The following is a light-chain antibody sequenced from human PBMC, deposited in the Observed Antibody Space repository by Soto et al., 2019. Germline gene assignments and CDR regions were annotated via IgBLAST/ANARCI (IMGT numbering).Light chain of an antibody. J-gene: IGLJ2*01. Sequence: QSVLTQPPSASGSPGQSVTISCTGTSSDIGGYNSVSWYQQHPGKAPRLMIYEVNKRPSGVPDRFSGSKSGYTASLTVSGLQTEDEADYYCQAWDSSTSVVFGGGTKLTVL. CDR3: QAWDSSTSVV. V-gene: IGLV2-8*01. CDR2: EVN. CDR1: SSDIGGYNS.